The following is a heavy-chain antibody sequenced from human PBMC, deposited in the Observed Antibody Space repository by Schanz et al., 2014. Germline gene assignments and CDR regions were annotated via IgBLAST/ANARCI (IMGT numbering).Heavy chain of an antibody. J-gene: IGHJ4*02. CDR2: INPNSGGT. CDR1: AYSLTGYY. CDR3: ARDGIGADKR. Sequence: QVQLVQSGAEMKKPGASVKVSCKASAYSLTGYYLHWVRQAPGQGLEWMGWINPNSGGTNYAQKFQGRVTMTRDTSISTAYMEMTRLTSDDTAVYYCARDGIGADKRWGQGTLXTVSS. D-gene: IGHD6-13*01. V-gene: IGHV1-2*02.